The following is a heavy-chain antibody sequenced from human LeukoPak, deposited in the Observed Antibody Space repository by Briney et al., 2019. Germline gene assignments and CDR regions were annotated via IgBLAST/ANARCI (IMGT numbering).Heavy chain of an antibody. CDR2: MNIDGSEK. D-gene: IGHD1-26*01. CDR3: ARDPVEWELLLDY. J-gene: IGHJ4*02. Sequence: GGPLRLSCAASGFTFSSYWMGWVRQAPGKRLEWVANMNIDGSEKYYADSAKGRFTISRDNARNSVYLQMNSLRVEDTAVYYCARDPVEWELLLDYWGQGTLVTVSS. CDR1: GFTFSSYW. V-gene: IGHV3-7*01.